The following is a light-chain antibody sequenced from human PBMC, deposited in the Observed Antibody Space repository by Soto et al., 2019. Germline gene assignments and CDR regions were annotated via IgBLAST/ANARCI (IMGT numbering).Light chain of an antibody. CDR3: SSYAGSNKSV. Sequence: VLTQPPSASGSPGQSVTISCTGTSSDVGGYNYVSWYQQYAGKAPKLMISEVSKRPSGVPDRFSGSKSGNTASLTVSGLQAEDEADYYCSSYAGSNKSVFGTGTKVTVL. CDR2: EVS. V-gene: IGLV2-8*01. CDR1: SSDVGGYNY. J-gene: IGLJ1*01.